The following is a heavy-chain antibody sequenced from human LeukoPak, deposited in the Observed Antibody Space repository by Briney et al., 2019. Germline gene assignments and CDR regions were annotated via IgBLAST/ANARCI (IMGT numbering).Heavy chain of an antibody. CDR3: ARVASLYYFDY. CDR2: TGNKANSYTT. V-gene: IGHV3-72*01. CDR1: GFTLSGHY. Sequence: GGSLRLSCAASGFTLSGHYMDWVRQAPGKELEWVGRTGNKANSYTTEYAASVKGRFTISRDDSKNSLYLEMNSLKTEDTAVYYCARVASLYYFDYWGQGTLVTVSS. J-gene: IGHJ4*02.